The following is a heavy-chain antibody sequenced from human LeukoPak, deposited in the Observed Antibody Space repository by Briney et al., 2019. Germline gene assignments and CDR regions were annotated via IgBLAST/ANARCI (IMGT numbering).Heavy chain of an antibody. J-gene: IGHJ4*02. CDR1: GFTFSSYS. CDR3: ARGGRDVIAAAGTIGY. Sequence: GGSLRLSCAASGFTFSSYSMNWVRQAPGKGLEWVSSISSSSYIYYADSVKGRFTISRDNAKNSLYLQMNSLRAEDTAVYYCARGGRDVIAAAGTIGYWGQGTLVTVSS. V-gene: IGHV3-21*01. CDR2: ISSSSYI. D-gene: IGHD6-13*01.